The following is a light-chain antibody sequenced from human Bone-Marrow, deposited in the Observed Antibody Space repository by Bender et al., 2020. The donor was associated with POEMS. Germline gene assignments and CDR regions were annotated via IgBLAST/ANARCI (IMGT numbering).Light chain of an antibody. J-gene: IGLJ3*02. CDR1: GTDIGGLNY. CDR2: EVT. CDR3: SSYTSSRTVV. V-gene: IGLV2-8*01. Sequence: QSAPTQPPSASGSPGQSVTISCTGTGTDIGGLNYVSWFQQHPGKAPKLLIYEVTKRPSGVPDRFFGSRSGNTASLTVSGLQAEDEGDYYCSSYTSSRTVVFGGGTRLTVL.